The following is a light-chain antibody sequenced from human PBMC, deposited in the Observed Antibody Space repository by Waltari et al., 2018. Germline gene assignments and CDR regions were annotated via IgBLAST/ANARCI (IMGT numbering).Light chain of an antibody. CDR3: EQYNNWPPWT. Sequence: EIVMTQSPATLSVSIGERATLSCRASQSVSSNLAWYQQKPGQAPSLLIHGASTRATGIPARFSGSGSGTEFTLTISSLQSEDFAVYYCEQYNNWPPWTFGQGTKVEIK. CDR1: QSVSSN. J-gene: IGKJ1*01. V-gene: IGKV3D-15*01. CDR2: GAS.